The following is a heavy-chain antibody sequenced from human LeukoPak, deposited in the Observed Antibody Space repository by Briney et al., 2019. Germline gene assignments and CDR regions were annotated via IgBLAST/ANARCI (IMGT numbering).Heavy chain of an antibody. Sequence: ASVKVSCKASGGTFSSYAISWVRQAPGQGLEWMGGNIPIFGTANYAQKFQGRVTITADESTSTAYMELSSLRSEDTAVYYCARKYYYDSSGYSAFDIWGQGTMVTVSS. CDR2: NIPIFGTA. CDR1: GGTFSSYA. CDR3: ARKYYYDSSGYSAFDI. V-gene: IGHV1-69*13. D-gene: IGHD3-22*01. J-gene: IGHJ3*02.